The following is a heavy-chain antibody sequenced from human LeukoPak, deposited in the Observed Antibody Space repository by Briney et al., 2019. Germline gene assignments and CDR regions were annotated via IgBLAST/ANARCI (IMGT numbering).Heavy chain of an antibody. CDR2: ISNDGSST. CDR1: GFTFKSYT. V-gene: IGHV3-74*01. Sequence: GGSLRLSCAASGFTFKSYTMNWVRQAPGKGLERVSRISNDGSSTSYADSVKGRFTISRDNANNTVYLQMNSLRAEDTAVYYCARVFNAFSFDLWGRGTLVTVSS. CDR3: ARVFNAFSFDL. D-gene: IGHD2-21*01. J-gene: IGHJ2*01.